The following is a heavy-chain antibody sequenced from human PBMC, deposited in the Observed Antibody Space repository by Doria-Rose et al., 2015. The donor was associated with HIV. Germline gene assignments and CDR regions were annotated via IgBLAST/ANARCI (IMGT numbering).Heavy chain of an antibody. V-gene: IGHV4-39*07. J-gene: IGHJ4*02. D-gene: IGHD3-16*01. CDR2: YYSSGRT. Sequence: LALTCTVSGASLSRDNYCGWIRQPPGKGLEWIGSYYSSGRTYYNPSLKSRVTISADTSKNQFSLNLSSLTAADTAVYYCVMMPHYWGQGTLVTVSS. CDR1: GASLSRDNY. CDR3: VMMPHY.